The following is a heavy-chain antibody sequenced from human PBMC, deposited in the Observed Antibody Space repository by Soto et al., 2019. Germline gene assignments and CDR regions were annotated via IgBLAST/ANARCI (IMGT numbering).Heavy chain of an antibody. D-gene: IGHD4-4*01. Sequence: SGPTLVNPTQTLTLTCTFSGFSLSTSGMCVSWIRQPPGKALEWLARIDWDDDKYYSTSLKTRLTISKDTSKNQVVLTMTNMDPVDTATYYCARTDYSNSDRYYYYYYMDVWGKGTTVTVSS. CDR3: ARTDYSNSDRYYYYYYMDV. J-gene: IGHJ6*03. CDR1: GFSLSTSGMC. V-gene: IGHV2-70*11. CDR2: IDWDDDK.